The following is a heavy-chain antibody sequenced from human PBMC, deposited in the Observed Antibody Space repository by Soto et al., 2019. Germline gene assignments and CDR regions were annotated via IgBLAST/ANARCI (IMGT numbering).Heavy chain of an antibody. CDR2: IIPIFGTA. Sequence: QVQLVQSGAEVKKPGSSVKVSCKASGGTFSSYAISWVRQAPGQGLEWMGGIIPIFGTANYAQKFQGRVTITADESTSTDYMELSSLRSEDTAVYYCARDLHGSGSYYRGPSNWFDPWGQGTLVTVSS. CDR1: GGTFSSYA. D-gene: IGHD3-10*01. CDR3: ARDLHGSGSYYRGPSNWFDP. J-gene: IGHJ5*02. V-gene: IGHV1-69*12.